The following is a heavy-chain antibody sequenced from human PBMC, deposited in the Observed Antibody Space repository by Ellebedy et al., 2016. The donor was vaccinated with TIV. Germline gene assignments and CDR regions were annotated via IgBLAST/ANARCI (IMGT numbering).Heavy chain of an antibody. V-gene: IGHV3-33*01. CDR1: GFTFSTYA. D-gene: IGHD3-22*01. Sequence: GESLKISCVASGFTFSTYAMHWVRQAPGKGLEWVAVIWYDGSNKYYADSVKGRFTISRDNSKNTLYLQKNSLRAEDTAVYYCARDRGTTMIVSDYWGQGTLVTVSS. CDR2: IWYDGSNK. J-gene: IGHJ4*02. CDR3: ARDRGTTMIVSDY.